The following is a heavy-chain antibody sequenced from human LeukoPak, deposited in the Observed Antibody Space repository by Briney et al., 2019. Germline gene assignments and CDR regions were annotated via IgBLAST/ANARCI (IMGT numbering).Heavy chain of an antibody. CDR1: GFTFSSYA. V-gene: IGHV3-23*01. Sequence: GGSMTLFCVASGFTFSSYAISWVRQAPWKGREWVLDISGSGVTTHYAGSVKGRFSISRDNSKNTLYLQMNSLRVEDTALYYCAKKVVVGATSPYSDFQDWGQGTLVTVSS. CDR3: AKKVVVGATSPYSDFQD. J-gene: IGHJ1*01. CDR2: ISGSGVTT. D-gene: IGHD1-26*01.